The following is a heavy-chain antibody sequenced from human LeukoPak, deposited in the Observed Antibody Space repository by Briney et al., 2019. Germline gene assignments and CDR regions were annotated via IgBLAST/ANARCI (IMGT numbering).Heavy chain of an antibody. CDR3: AKEHVDYYFDY. Sequence: GGSLRLSCAASGFTFSSYWMSWVRQAPGKGLEWVANIKQDGSEKYYVDSVKGRFTISRDNAMYLQMNSLRAEDTAVYYCAKEHVDYYFDYWGQGTLVTVSS. D-gene: IGHD3-3*01. V-gene: IGHV3-7*01. J-gene: IGHJ4*02. CDR1: GFTFSSYW. CDR2: IKQDGSEK.